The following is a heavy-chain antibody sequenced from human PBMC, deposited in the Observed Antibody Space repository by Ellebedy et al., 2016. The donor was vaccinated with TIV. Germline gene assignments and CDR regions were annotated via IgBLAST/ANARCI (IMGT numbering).Heavy chain of an antibody. J-gene: IGHJ6*02. CDR1: GYVFTAYY. Sequence: ASVKVSCKTSGYVFTAYYIHWVRQAPGQGLEWMGWINPDSGSTNFAQRFQGRVTMTRDTSVNTAYMELSSLRSEDTAVYYCARVARPFYYYYGMDVWGQGTTVTVSS. CDR2: INPDSGST. D-gene: IGHD2-15*01. V-gene: IGHV1-2*02. CDR3: ARVARPFYYYYGMDV.